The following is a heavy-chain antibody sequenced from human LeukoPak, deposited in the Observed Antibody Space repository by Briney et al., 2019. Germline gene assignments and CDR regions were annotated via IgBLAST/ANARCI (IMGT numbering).Heavy chain of an antibody. D-gene: IGHD2-2*01. Sequence: PGGSLRLSCAASGFTFSSYAMTWVRQAPGKGLEWVSAISGSGGRTYYADSVKGRFTISRDNSKNTLYLQMNSLRAEDTAVYYCAKDSEPSIVVVPAATFDYWGQGTLVTVSS. CDR2: ISGSGGRT. CDR3: AKDSEPSIVVVPAATFDY. V-gene: IGHV3-23*01. CDR1: GFTFSSYA. J-gene: IGHJ4*02.